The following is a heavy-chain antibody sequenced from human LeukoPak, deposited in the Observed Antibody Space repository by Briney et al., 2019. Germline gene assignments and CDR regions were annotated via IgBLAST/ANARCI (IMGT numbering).Heavy chain of an antibody. V-gene: IGHV3-30-3*01. Sequence: PGGSLRLSCAASGFTFSSYAMHWVRQAPGKGLEWVALISYDGSNKYYADSVKGRFTISRDNSKNTLYLQMSSLRAEDTAVYYCSDSSGYYLFDSWGQGTLVTVSS. CDR1: GFTFSSYA. CDR3: SDSSGYYLFDS. D-gene: IGHD3-22*01. J-gene: IGHJ4*02. CDR2: ISYDGSNK.